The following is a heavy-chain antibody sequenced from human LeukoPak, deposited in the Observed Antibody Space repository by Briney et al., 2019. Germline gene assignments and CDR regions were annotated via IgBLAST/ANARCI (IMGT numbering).Heavy chain of an antibody. J-gene: IGHJ5*02. CDR1: GDIVSSNSAA. D-gene: IGHD6-13*01. Sequence: QTXSXXCXISGDIVSSNSAAWNWIRQSPSRGLEWLGRTYYRSKLYNDYAVSVKSRITINPDTSKNQFSLKLSSVTAADKAGXYCAXGKAAAGLXXWFDPWGQGTLVTVSS. CDR2: TYYRSKLYN. CDR3: AXGKAAAGLXXWFDP. V-gene: IGHV6-1*01.